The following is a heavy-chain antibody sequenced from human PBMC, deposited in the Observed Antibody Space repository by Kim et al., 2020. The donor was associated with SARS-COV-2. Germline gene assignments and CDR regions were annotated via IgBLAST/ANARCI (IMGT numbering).Heavy chain of an antibody. D-gene: IGHD5-12*01. V-gene: IGHV3-23*01. CDR1: GFSFSSYA. CDR2: ISGGGTT. CDR3: AQMGGSQYFDY. J-gene: IGHJ4*02. Sequence: GGSLRLSCAAPGFSFSSYAMNWVRQAPGKGLEWVSLISGGGTTYYADSVKGRFTISRDNSKNTLYLQMNSLRAEDTAVYYCAQMGGSQYFDYWGQGTLVTVSS.